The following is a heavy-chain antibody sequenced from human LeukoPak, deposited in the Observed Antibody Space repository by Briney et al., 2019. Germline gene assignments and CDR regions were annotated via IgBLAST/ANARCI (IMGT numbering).Heavy chain of an antibody. CDR3: AREPIAVAGTYYYYYGMDV. CDR1: GGSISSYY. Sequence: PSETLSLTCTVSGGSISSYYWSWIRQPAGKGLEWIGRIYTSGSTNYNPSLKSRVTMSVDTSKNQFSLKLSSVTAADTAVYYCAREPIAVAGTYYYYYGMDVWGQGTTVTVSS. J-gene: IGHJ6*02. CDR2: IYTSGST. D-gene: IGHD6-19*01. V-gene: IGHV4-4*07.